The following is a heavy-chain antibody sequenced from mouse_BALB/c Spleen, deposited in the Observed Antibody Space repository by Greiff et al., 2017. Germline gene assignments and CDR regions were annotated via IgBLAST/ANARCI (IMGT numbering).Heavy chain of an antibody. CDR3: ARSDYGNYGAY. CDR2: IDPSDSYT. CDR1: GYTFTSYW. D-gene: IGHD2-1*01. V-gene: IGHV1-69*02. J-gene: IGHJ3*01. Sequence: VQLQQSGAELVKPGASVKLSCKASGYTFTSYWMHWVKQRPGQGLEWIGEIDPSDSYTNYNQKFKGKATLTVDKSSSTAYMQLSSLTSEDSAVYYCARSDYGNYGAYWGQGTLVTVSA.